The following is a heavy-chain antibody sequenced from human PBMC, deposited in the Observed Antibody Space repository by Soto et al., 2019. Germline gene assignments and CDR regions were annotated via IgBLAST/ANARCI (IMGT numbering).Heavy chain of an antibody. CDR1: GGSIDRSGYY. D-gene: IGHD2-15*01. CDR2: IDYNGVT. J-gene: IGHJ4*02. Sequence: PSETLSLTCTVSGGSIDRSGYYWGWIRQPPGRGLEWIGNIDYNGVTYSNPSLKSRVTISRDTSKNQFSLKLTSVTAADTALYYCGKVLVGATGHTDSDSWGPGTLVTVPS. CDR3: GKVLVGATGHTDSDS. V-gene: IGHV4-39*01.